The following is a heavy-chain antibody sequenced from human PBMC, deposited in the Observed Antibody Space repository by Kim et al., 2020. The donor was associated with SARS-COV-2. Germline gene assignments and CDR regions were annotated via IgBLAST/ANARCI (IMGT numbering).Heavy chain of an antibody. Sequence: GESLKISCKGSGYSFTSYWISWVRQMPGKGLEWMGRIDPSDSYTNYSPSFQGHVTISADKSISTAYLQWSSLKASDTAMYYCARRFYCSGGSCHGYYGMDVLGQGTTVTVSS. J-gene: IGHJ6*02. CDR1: GYSFTSYW. V-gene: IGHV5-10-1*01. D-gene: IGHD2-15*01. CDR2: IDPSDSYT. CDR3: ARRFYCSGGSCHGYYGMDV.